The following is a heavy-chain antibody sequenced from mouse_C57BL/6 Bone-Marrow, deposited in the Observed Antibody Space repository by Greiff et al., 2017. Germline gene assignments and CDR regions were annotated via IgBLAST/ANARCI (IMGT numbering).Heavy chain of an antibody. CDR3: TTGYYGSSFLAY. J-gene: IGHJ3*01. V-gene: IGHV14-4*01. CDR1: GFNIKDDY. CDR2: IDPENGDT. D-gene: IGHD1-1*01. Sequence: VQLKESGAELVRPGASVKLSCTASGFNIKDDYMHWVQQRPEQGLEWIGWIDPENGDTEYASKFQGKATITADTSSNTAYLQLSSLPSEDTAVYYCTTGYYGSSFLAYWGQGTLVTVSA.